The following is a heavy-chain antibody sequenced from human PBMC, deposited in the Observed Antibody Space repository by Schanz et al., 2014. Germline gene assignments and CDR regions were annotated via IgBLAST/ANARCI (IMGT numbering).Heavy chain of an antibody. CDR1: GYTFTDYY. D-gene: IGHD1-26*01. CDR2: INPNSGGT. J-gene: IGHJ4*02. Sequence: QVQLVQSGAEVKKLGASVKVSCKASGYTFTDYYMHWVRQAPGQGLEWMGRINPNSGGTNYAQKFQGRVTMTRDTSISTAYMEMSRLTSDDSAVYYCARDRDQWDGNYLDYWGQGTLVTVSS. V-gene: IGHV1-2*06. CDR3: ARDRDQWDGNYLDY.